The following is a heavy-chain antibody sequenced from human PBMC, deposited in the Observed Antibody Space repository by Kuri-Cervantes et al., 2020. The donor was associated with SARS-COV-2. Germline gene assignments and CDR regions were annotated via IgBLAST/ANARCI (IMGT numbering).Heavy chain of an antibody. V-gene: IGHV3-23*01. CDR2: ISDSGINI. Sequence: GGSLRLSCAASGFTFSAYAMSWVRQAPGRGLEWVSGISDSGINIYYPDSVRGRFTISRDNPKNMLYLQMHSLRVEDTAVYYCAKARPSGGYWGQGTLVTVSS. CDR1: GFTFSAYA. CDR3: AKARPSGGY. J-gene: IGHJ4*02. D-gene: IGHD4-23*01.